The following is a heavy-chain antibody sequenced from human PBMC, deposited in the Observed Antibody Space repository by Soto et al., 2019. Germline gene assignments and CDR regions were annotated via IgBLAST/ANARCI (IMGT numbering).Heavy chain of an antibody. CDR3: ARVGWLRQNYGMDV. V-gene: IGHV3-21*01. J-gene: IGHJ6*02. CDR2: ISSSSSYI. Sequence: GGSLRLSCAASGFTFSSYSMHCVRQAPGKGLEWFSSISSSSSYIYYADSVKGRFTISRDNAKKSLYLQMNSLRAEDTAVYYCARVGWLRQNYGMDVWGQGTTVTVSS. D-gene: IGHD5-12*01. CDR1: GFTFSSYS.